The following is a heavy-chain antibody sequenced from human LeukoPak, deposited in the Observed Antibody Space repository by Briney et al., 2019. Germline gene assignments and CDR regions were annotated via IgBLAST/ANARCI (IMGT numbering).Heavy chain of an antibody. J-gene: IGHJ3*02. V-gene: IGHV4-59*01. CDR3: ARRHDIWSGYYVFDI. Sequence: RPSETLSLTCIVSGGSISNEYWTWIRQPPGKGLEWIGYIFSSGSTNYNPSLKSRVTISVDTSNNHFSLKLSSVTAADTALYYCARRHDIWSGYYVFDIWGQGTMVTVSS. CDR1: GGSISNEY. CDR2: IFSSGST. D-gene: IGHD3-3*01.